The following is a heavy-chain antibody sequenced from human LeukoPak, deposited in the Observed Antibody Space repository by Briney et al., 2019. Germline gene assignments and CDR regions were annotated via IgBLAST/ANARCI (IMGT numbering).Heavy chain of an antibody. J-gene: IGHJ5*02. Sequence: GGSLRLSCAASGFTFSSHWMHWVRQAPGKGLVWVSRINSDGSSISYADSVKGRFTISRDNAKNTLYLQMNSLRTEDTAVYYCASSRTAASSNWFDPWGQGTLVTVSS. CDR3: ASSRTAASSNWFDP. D-gene: IGHD6-13*01. CDR1: GFTFSSHW. V-gene: IGHV3-74*01. CDR2: INSDGSSI.